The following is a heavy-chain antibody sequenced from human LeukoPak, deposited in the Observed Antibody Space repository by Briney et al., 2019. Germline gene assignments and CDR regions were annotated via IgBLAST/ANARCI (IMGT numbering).Heavy chain of an antibody. V-gene: IGHV1-18*01. Sequence: ASVKVSCKASGYTFTTYNINWVRQAPGQGLEWMGWISGYNGNTNYAQTLQGRVTMTTDTSTSTAYMELSSLKSDDTAVYYCASLKNYYDSSGYLVTDAFDIWGQGTMVTVSS. CDR3: ASLKNYYDSSGYLVTDAFDI. CDR2: ISGYNGNT. CDR1: GYTFTTYN. J-gene: IGHJ3*02. D-gene: IGHD3-22*01.